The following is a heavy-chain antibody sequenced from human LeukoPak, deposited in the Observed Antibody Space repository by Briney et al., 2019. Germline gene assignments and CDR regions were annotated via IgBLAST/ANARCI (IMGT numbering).Heavy chain of an antibody. CDR2: ISGSGGST. CDR1: GFTFSSYA. Sequence: PGGSLRLSCAASGFTFSSYAMSWVRQAPGKGLEWVSAISGSGGSTYYADSVKGRFTISRDNSKNTLYLQMNSLRAEDTAVYYCAKVIDHSSSWYYFDYWGQGTLVTVSS. D-gene: IGHD6-13*01. V-gene: IGHV3-23*01. CDR3: AKVIDHSSSWYYFDY. J-gene: IGHJ4*02.